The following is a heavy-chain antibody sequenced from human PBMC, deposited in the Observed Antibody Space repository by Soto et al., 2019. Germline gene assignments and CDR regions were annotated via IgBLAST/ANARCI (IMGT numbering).Heavy chain of an antibody. CDR3: AKDFGAWSDS. CDR2: ISYDGTDK. D-gene: IGHD6-19*01. CDR1: GFAFSTYG. V-gene: IGHV3-30*18. J-gene: IGHJ5*02. Sequence: QVHLVESGGGVVQPGRSLTISCVGSGFAFSTYGMHWVRQAPAKGLEWVALISYDGTDKYYADSVKGRFSISRDNSKQTLYLQMDSLRPEDTAVYYCAKDFGAWSDSWGQGTLVNVSS.